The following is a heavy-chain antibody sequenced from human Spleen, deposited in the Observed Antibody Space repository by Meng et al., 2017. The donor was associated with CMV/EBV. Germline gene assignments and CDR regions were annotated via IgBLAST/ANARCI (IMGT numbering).Heavy chain of an antibody. CDR2: IQFDGGDK. V-gene: IGHV3-30*02. J-gene: IGHJ4*02. CDR1: GFIFNDYA. Sequence: GESLKISCAASGFIFNDYAMHWVRQAPGKGLEWVAFIQFDGGDKYYVDSVKGRFTISRDNSKNTLYLQMDSLRAEDSAVYYCAKDNTGWACDYWGQGTLVTVSS. D-gene: IGHD6-19*01. CDR3: AKDNTGWACDY.